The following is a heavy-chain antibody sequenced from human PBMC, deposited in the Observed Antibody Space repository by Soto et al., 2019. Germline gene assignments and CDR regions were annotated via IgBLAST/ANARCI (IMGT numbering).Heavy chain of an antibody. V-gene: IGHV3-23*01. CDR1: GXIFGTYA. CDR3: AKEVDFGVQNYYYGMDV. Sequence: RSRRLSSAASGXIFGTYAISWIRQAPGKGLEWVSAMSGSGGSIYYAESVKGRFTMSRDNSRNTLYLQMGSLRAEDTAVYFCAKEVDFGVQNYYYGMDVWGQGTTVTVSS. D-gene: IGHD3-3*01. J-gene: IGHJ6*02. CDR2: MSGSGGSI.